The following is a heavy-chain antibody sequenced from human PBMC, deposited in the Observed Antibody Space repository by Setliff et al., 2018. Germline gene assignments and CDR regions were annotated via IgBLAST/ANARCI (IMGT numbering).Heavy chain of an antibody. CDR1: GDSISSYY. V-gene: IGHV4-4*08. CDR3: ARGFDVCGGGACYTDGPYYFDY. J-gene: IGHJ4*02. Sequence: SETLSLTCTVSGDSISSYYWSWIRQPPWKGLEWIGYIYTSGSTNYNPSLRSRVTISVDTSKNQFSLKLSSVAAADTAVYYCARGFDVCGGGACYTDGPYYFDYWGLGTLVTVSS. CDR2: IYTSGST. D-gene: IGHD2-21*02.